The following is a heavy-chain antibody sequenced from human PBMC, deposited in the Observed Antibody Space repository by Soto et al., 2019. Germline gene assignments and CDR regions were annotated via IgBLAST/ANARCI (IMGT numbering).Heavy chain of an antibody. V-gene: IGHV1-24*01. Sequence: ASVKVSCKVSGYTLTELSMHWVRQAPGKGLEWMGGFDPEDGETIYAQKFQGRVTMTKDTSTDTAYMELSSLRSEDTAVYYCATVRDYGAWFDPWGQGTLVTVSS. D-gene: IGHD4-17*01. J-gene: IGHJ5*02. CDR1: GYTLTELS. CDR3: ATVRDYGAWFDP. CDR2: FDPEDGET.